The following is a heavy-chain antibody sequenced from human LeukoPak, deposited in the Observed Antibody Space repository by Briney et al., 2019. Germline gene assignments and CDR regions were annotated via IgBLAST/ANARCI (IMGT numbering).Heavy chain of an antibody. J-gene: IGHJ4*02. D-gene: IGHD4-17*01. V-gene: IGHV3-23*01. Sequence: GGSLRLSCAASAFSFSSYSMNWVRQAPGKGLEWVSGISGSGGSTYYADSVKGRFTISRDNSKSTMYLQMNSLRAEDTAVYYCAKRNYGEIDYWGQGTLVTVSS. CDR3: AKRNYGEIDY. CDR2: ISGSGGST. CDR1: AFSFSSYS.